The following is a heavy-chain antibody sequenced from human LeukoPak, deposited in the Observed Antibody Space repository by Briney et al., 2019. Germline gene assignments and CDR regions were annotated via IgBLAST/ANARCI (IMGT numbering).Heavy chain of an antibody. J-gene: IGHJ5*02. D-gene: IGHD3-9*01. CDR2: ISWNSGSI. V-gene: IGHV3-9*01. CDR3: AKDGLRYFDWFID. Sequence: GRSLRLSCAASGFTFDDYAMHWVRQAPGKGLEWVSGISWNSGSIGYADSVKGRFTISRDNAKNSLYLQMNSLRAEDTALYYCAKDGLRYFDWFIDWGQGTLVTVSS. CDR1: GFTFDDYA.